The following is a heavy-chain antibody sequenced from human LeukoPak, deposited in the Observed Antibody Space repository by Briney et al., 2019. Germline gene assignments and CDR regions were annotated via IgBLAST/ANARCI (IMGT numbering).Heavy chain of an antibody. CDR1: GFTFSSYD. J-gene: IGHJ5*02. D-gene: IGHD6-19*01. V-gene: IGHV3-30*03. Sequence: GRSLRLSCAASGFTFSSYDMHWVRQAPGKGLQWVAVISYDGSSRYYADSVKGRFTISRDNSRNTLYLQMNSLRAEDTAVYYCARGGVESRAYSSGHWFDPWGQGTLVTVSS. CDR3: ARGGVESRAYSSGHWFDP. CDR2: ISYDGSSR.